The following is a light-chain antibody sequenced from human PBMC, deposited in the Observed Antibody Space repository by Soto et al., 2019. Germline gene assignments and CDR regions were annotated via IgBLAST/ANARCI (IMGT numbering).Light chain of an antibody. CDR2: EVS. J-gene: IGLJ1*01. CDR1: SSDVGGYDY. CDR3: TSYAGNNNFCV. V-gene: IGLV2-8*01. Sequence: QSALTQPPSASGSPGQSVTISCIGTSSDVGGYDYVSWYPQHPGKNPKLIISEVSKRPSGVPDRFSGSKSGNTASLTVSGLQSEDEADYYCTSYAGNNNFCVFGTGTQLTVL.